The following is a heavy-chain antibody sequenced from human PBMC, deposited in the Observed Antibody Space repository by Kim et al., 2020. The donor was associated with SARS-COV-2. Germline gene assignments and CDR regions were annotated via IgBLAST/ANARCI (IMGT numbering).Heavy chain of an antibody. D-gene: IGHD3-22*01. CDR1: GYTLTELS. Sequence: ASVKVSCKVSGYTLTELSMHWVRQAPGKGLEWMGGFDPEDGETIYAQKFQGRVTMTEDTSTETAYMELSSLRSEDTAVYYCATSPVVVVTPWFDPWGQGTLVTVSS. CDR3: ATSPVVVVTPWFDP. CDR2: FDPEDGET. J-gene: IGHJ5*02. V-gene: IGHV1-24*01.